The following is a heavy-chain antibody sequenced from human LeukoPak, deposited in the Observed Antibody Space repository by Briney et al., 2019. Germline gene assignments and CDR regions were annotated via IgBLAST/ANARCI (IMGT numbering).Heavy chain of an antibody. D-gene: IGHD2-21*01. Sequence: HPGRSLRLSCAASGYRFEDFAMHWVRQAPGKGQEWVSGISASSGSINYADSVRGRFTITRDNAKNSVYLQMNSLRPGDTALYYCAKDAISVIDSLHIWGQGTMVTVSS. J-gene: IGHJ3*02. CDR3: AKDAISVIDSLHI. CDR1: GYRFEDFA. V-gene: IGHV3-9*01. CDR2: ISASSGSI.